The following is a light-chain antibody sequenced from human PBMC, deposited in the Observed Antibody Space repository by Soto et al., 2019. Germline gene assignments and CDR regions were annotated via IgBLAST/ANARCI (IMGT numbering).Light chain of an antibody. CDR1: SPNLVKNF. CDR2: EDS. J-gene: IGLJ3*02. Sequence: QSVLTQPPSVSAAPGQRITISCSGGSPNLVKNFVSWYQQLPKTAPKLLIYEDSKRPSGIPDRFSGSKSGTSATLGITGLQTGDEADYYCGSWDSSLRDVVFGEGTSSPS. V-gene: IGLV1-51*02. CDR3: GSWDSSLRDVV.